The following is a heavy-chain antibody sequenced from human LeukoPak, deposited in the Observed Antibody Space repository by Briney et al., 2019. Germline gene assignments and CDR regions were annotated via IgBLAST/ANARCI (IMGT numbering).Heavy chain of an antibody. Sequence: GGSLRLSCAASGFTFSSYAMSWVRQAPGEGLEWVSAISGSGGSTYYADSVKGRFTISRDNSKNTLYLQMNSLRAEDTAVYYCAKRLNPGYCSSTSCRDYWGQGTLVTVSS. CDR1: GFTFSSYA. CDR3: AKRLNPGYCSSTSCRDY. J-gene: IGHJ4*02. D-gene: IGHD2-2*01. CDR2: ISGSGGST. V-gene: IGHV3-23*01.